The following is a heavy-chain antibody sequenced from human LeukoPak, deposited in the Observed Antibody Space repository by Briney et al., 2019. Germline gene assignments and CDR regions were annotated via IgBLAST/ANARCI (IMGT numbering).Heavy chain of an antibody. D-gene: IGHD4/OR15-4a*01. J-gene: IGHJ4*02. CDR2: ISGSGGST. CDR3: AKERDYGPADY. Sequence: GGSLRLSCAASGFTFSGYAMSWVRQAPGKGLEWVSAISGSGGSTYYADSVKGRFTISRDNSKNTLFLQMNSLRAEDTAIYYCAKERDYGPADYWGQGTLVTVSS. CDR1: GFTFSGYA. V-gene: IGHV3-23*01.